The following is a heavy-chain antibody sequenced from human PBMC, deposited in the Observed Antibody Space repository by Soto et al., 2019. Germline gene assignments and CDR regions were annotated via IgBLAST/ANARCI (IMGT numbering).Heavy chain of an antibody. V-gene: IGHV4-59*08. CDR1: GGSISRYY. CDR2: IYYSGST. J-gene: IGHJ4*02. D-gene: IGHD6-19*01. CDR3: ARQVTSGWYLTFEY. Sequence: SETLCLTCTVSGGSISRYYWSWIRQPPGKGLEWIGHIYYSGSTNYNPSLKSRVTISVDRSKNQFSLKLSSVTAADTAVYFCARQVTSGWYLTFEYWGQGTLVTVSS.